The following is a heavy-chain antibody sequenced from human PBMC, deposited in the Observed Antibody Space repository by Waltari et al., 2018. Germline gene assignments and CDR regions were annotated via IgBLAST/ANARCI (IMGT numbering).Heavy chain of an antibody. CDR2: IIPIFGTP. D-gene: IGHD3-22*01. V-gene: IGHV1-69*12. J-gene: IGHJ4*02. Sequence: QVQLVQSGAEVKKPGSSVQVSCTPSGGHFSNSVISWVRQAPGQGLEWMGGIIPIFGTPNYAQKFQGRVTIIADESTSTVYMELSSLRSEDTAVYYCARSYYYDRIGDYPSLGAFDYWGQGTLVTVSS. CDR3: ARSYYYDRIGDYPSLGAFDY. CDR1: GGHFSNSV.